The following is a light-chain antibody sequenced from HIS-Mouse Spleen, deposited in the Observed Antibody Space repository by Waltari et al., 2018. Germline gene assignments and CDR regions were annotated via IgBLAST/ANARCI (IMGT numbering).Light chain of an antibody. V-gene: IGLV1-47*01. CDR1: SSNTGSNY. Sequence: QSVLTQPPSASGTPGQRVTLSCSGSSSNTGSNYVYWYQQLPGTAPKLLIYRNNQRPSGVPDRFSGSKSGTSASLAISGLRSEDEADYYCAAWDDSLSGPVFGGGTKLTVL. CDR3: AAWDDSLSGPV. CDR2: RNN. J-gene: IGLJ2*01.